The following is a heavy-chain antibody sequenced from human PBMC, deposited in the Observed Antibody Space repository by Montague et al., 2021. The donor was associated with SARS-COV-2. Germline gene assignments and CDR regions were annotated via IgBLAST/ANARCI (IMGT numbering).Heavy chain of an antibody. CDR3: AREYRIELWQTNWYFGL. CDR1: GGSISGYY. Sequence: PSETLSLTCTVSGGSISGYYWSWIRQPPGKGLEWIGYIYHSGNTKYNPSLKSRVSISADTSKNQFSLRLSSVTAADTAVYYCAREYRIELWQTNWYFGLWGRGTLVTVSS. D-gene: IGHD5-18*01. V-gene: IGHV4-59*01. J-gene: IGHJ2*01. CDR2: IYHSGNT.